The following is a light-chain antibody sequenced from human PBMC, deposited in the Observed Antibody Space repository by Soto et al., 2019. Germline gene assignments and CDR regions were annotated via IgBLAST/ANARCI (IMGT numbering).Light chain of an antibody. J-gene: IGKJ2*01. V-gene: IGKV1-8*01. CDR2: AAS. CDR3: QQYMVALHT. CDR1: QGIGNY. Sequence: AIRMTQSPSSLSASTGDRVSSSCRASQGIGNYLGWYRQKPGKAPELLIYAASTLQSGVPSGFNGSGSGTDFTLTISCLQSEHFSSYDCQQYMVALHTFGQGTNLEIK.